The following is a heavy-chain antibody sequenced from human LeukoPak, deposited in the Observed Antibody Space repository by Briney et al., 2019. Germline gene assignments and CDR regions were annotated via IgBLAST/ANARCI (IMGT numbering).Heavy chain of an antibody. CDR3: ASSNLGYCSSTSCLIDGMDV. CDR2: IYHSGST. D-gene: IGHD2-2*01. J-gene: IGHJ6*02. V-gene: IGHV4-30-2*01. CDR1: GGSISSGGYS. Sequence: SETLSLTCAVSGGSISSGGYSWSWLRQPPGKGLEWIGYIYHSGSTYYNPSLKSRVTISVDRSKNQFSLKLSSVTAADTAVYYCASSNLGYCSSTSCLIDGMDVWGQGTTVTVSS.